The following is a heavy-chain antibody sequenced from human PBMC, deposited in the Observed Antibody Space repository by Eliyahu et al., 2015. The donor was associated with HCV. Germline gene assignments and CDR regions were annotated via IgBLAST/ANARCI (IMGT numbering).Heavy chain of an antibody. CDR3: ARFYRLGFGLDV. CDR2: ISHTDTS. Sequence: WTWIRQSPGKGLEWIGYISHTDTSYYNPSLKSRVMFSIDTSKNQFSLRLTSVIAADTAVYYCARFYRLGFGLDVWGQGTTVTVSS. V-gene: IGHV4-59*12. D-gene: IGHD3-16*01. J-gene: IGHJ6*01.